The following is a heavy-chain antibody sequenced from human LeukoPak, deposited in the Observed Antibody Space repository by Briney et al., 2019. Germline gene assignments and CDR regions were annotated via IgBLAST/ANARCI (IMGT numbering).Heavy chain of an antibody. CDR1: GGSISNYY. J-gene: IGHJ4*02. D-gene: IGHD3-10*01. CDR3: ARQTFGDLYFDS. Sequence: SETLSLTCTVSGGSISNYYWSWIRQPPGKGLEWIGYIYYSGSTNYNPSLKSRVTISTDMSKNQLSLQLSSVTAADTAVYYCARQTFGDLYFDSWGQGTLVIVSS. V-gene: IGHV4-59*08. CDR2: IYYSGST.